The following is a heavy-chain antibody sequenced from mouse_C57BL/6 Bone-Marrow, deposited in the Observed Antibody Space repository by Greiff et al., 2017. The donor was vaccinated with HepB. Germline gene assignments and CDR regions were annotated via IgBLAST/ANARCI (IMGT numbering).Heavy chain of an antibody. D-gene: IGHD2-1*01. Sequence: QVHVKQSGPELVKPGASVKISCKASGYTFTDYYINWVKQRPGQGLEWIGWIFPGSGSTYYNEKFKGKATLTVDKSSSTAYMLLSSLTSEDSAVYFCARDPFYYGNYWFAYWGQGTLVTVSA. J-gene: IGHJ3*01. CDR2: IFPGSGST. CDR1: GYTFTDYY. CDR3: ARDPFYYGNYWFAY. V-gene: IGHV1-75*01.